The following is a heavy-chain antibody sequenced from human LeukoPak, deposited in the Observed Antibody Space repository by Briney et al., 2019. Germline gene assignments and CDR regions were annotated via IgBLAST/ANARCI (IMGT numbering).Heavy chain of an antibody. D-gene: IGHD2-2*01. V-gene: IGHV3-11*01. CDR3: ARDYRCSSTSCKDRTFDY. CDR1: GFIFNDYY. CDR2: ISSSGSII. Sequence: GGSLRLSCAASGFIFNDYYMSWIRQAPGKGLEWVSYISSSGSIIYYADSVKGRFTISRDNAKNTLYLQMNSLRVEDTAVYYCARDYRCSSTSCKDRTFDYWGQETLVTVSS. J-gene: IGHJ4*02.